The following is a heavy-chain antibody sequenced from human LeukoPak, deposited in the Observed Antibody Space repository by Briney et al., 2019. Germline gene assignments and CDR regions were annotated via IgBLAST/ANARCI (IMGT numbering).Heavy chain of an antibody. CDR2: ISYDGSNK. Sequence: PGRSLRLSCAASGFTFSGYPIHWVRQAPGKGLEWVAVISYDGSNKYYADSVKGRFTISRDNSKNTLYLQMNSLRAEDTAVYYCARDEGYCSRTSCYRASKGMDVWGQGTAVIVSS. V-gene: IGHV3-30-3*01. J-gene: IGHJ6*02. CDR1: GFTFSGYP. CDR3: ARDEGYCSRTSCYRASKGMDV. D-gene: IGHD2-2*01.